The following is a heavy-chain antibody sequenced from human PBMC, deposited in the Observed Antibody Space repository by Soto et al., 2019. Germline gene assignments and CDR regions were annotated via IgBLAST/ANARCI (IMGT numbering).Heavy chain of an antibody. V-gene: IGHV3-30-3*01. CDR3: ARVGNYYDSSGYFDY. D-gene: IGHD3-22*01. CDR1: GFTFSSYA. CDR2: ISYDGSNK. J-gene: IGHJ4*02. Sequence: HPGGSLRLSCAASGFTFSSYAMHWVRQAPGKGLEWVAVISYDGSNKYYADSVKGRFTISRDNSKNTLYLQMNSLRAEDTAVYYCARVGNYYDSSGYFDYWGQGTLVTVSS.